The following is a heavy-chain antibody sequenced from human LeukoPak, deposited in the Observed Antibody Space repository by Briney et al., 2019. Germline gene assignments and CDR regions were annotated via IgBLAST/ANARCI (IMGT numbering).Heavy chain of an antibody. CDR1: GFTFDDYG. Sequence: GGSLRLSCEANGFTFDDYGMSWVRQAPGKGLEWVSAISGSGGSTYYADSVKGQFTISRDNSKNTLYLQMNSLRAEDTAVYYCAKVGYCSGGSCLYYFDYWGQGTLVTVSS. V-gene: IGHV3-23*01. D-gene: IGHD2-15*01. J-gene: IGHJ4*02. CDR3: AKVGYCSGGSCLYYFDY. CDR2: ISGSGGST.